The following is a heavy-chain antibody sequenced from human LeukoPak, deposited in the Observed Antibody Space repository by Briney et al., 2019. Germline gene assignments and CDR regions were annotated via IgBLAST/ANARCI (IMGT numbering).Heavy chain of an antibody. Sequence: SETLSLSCTVSGGSISSSSDYLGWIRQPPGKVLGGNGSIYYSGSTYYNPSLKSRVTISVDTSKNQFSLKLSSVTAADTAAYYCARLQYSSSSGPVDYWGQGTLVTVSS. CDR3: ARLQYSSSSGPVDY. J-gene: IGHJ4*02. CDR1: GGSISSSSDY. D-gene: IGHD6-6*01. V-gene: IGHV4-39*01. CDR2: IYYSGST.